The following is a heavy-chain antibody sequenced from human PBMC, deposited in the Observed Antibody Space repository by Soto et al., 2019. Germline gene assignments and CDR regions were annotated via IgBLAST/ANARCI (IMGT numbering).Heavy chain of an antibody. D-gene: IGHD3-22*01. J-gene: IGHJ2*01. CDR3: ARTYYYDSSGYDWYFEL. CDR1: GGSISSGGYS. Sequence: QLQLQESGSGLVKPSQTLSLTCAVSGGSISSGGYSWSWIRQPPGKGLEWIGYIYHSGSTYYNPSLQSRVTISVDRSKTQFSLKLSSVTAADTAVYYCARTYYYDSSGYDWYFELWGRGTLVTVSS. V-gene: IGHV4-30-2*01. CDR2: IYHSGST.